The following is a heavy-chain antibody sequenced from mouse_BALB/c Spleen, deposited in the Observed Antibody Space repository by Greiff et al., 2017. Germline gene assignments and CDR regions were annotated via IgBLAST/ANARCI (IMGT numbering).Heavy chain of an antibody. J-gene: IGHJ1*01. D-gene: IGHD2-3*01. CDR1: GFAFSSYD. Sequence: EVKLVESGGGLVKPGGSLKLSCAASGFAFSSYDMSWVRQTPEKRLEWVAYISSGGGSTYYPDTVKGRFTISRDNAKNTLYLQMSSLKSEDTAMYYCVRRYGYYGRWYFDVWGAGTTVTVSS. CDR2: ISSGGGST. V-gene: IGHV5-12-1*01. CDR3: VRRYGYYGRWYFDV.